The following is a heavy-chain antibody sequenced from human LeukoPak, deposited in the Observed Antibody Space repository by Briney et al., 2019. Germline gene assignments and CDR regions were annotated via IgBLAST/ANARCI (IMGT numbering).Heavy chain of an antibody. D-gene: IGHD3-22*01. CDR2: ISSSGSSI. V-gene: IGHV3-48*01. CDR3: ATYYYDISAYYSY. J-gene: IGHJ4*02. CDR1: GFTFSSYS. Sequence: PGGSLRLSCAASGFTFSSYSMNWVRQAPGKGLEWVSYISSSGSSIYYPDSVKGRFTISRDNAKNSLYLQMNSLRAEDTAVYYCATYYYDISAYYSYWGQGTLVTVSS.